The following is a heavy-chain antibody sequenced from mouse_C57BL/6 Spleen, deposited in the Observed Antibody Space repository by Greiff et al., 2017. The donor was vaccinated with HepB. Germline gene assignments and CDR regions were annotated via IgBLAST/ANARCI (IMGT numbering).Heavy chain of an antibody. Sequence: EVQLQQSGPELVKPGASVKISCKASAYTFTDYYMNWVKQSHGKSLEWIGDINPNNGGTSYNQKFKGKATLTVDKSSSTAYMELRSLTSEDSAVYYCASEGYAMDYWGQGTSVTVSS. J-gene: IGHJ4*01. CDR3: ASEGYAMDY. CDR1: AYTFTDYY. CDR2: INPNNGGT. V-gene: IGHV1-26*01.